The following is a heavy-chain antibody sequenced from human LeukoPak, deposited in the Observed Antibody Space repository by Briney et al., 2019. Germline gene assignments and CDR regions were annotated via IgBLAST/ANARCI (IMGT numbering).Heavy chain of an antibody. J-gene: IGHJ4*02. CDR2: IYYGGST. V-gene: IGHV4-59*01. Sequence: PSETLSLTCTVSGGSISSYYWSWIRQPPGKGLEWIGYIYYGGSTNYNPSLKSRVTISVDTSKNQFSLKLSSVTAADTAVYYCARVAYRYDILTGPREIYFDYWGQGTLVTVSS. D-gene: IGHD3-9*01. CDR3: ARVAYRYDILTGPREIYFDY. CDR1: GGSISSYY.